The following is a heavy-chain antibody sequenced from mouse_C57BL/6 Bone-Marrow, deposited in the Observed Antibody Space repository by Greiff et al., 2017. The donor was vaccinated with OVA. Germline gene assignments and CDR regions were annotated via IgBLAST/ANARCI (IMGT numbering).Heavy chain of an antibody. Sequence: EVMLVESEGGLVQPGSSMKLSCTASGFTFSDYYMAWVSQVPEKGLEWVANINYDGSSTYYLDSLKSRFIISRDNAKNILYLQMSSLKSEDTATYYCARDTGGFAYWGQGTLVTVSA. CDR1: GFTFSDYY. CDR2: INYDGSST. D-gene: IGHD1-1*01. CDR3: ARDTGGFAY. J-gene: IGHJ3*01. V-gene: IGHV5-16*01.